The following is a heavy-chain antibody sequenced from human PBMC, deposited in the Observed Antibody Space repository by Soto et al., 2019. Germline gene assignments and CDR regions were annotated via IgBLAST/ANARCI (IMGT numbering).Heavy chain of an antibody. D-gene: IGHD4-17*01. CDR1: GFTFSDYY. Sequence: QVQLVESGGGLVKPGRSLRLSCAASGFTFSDYYMSWIRQAPGKGLEWVSYISSSGSTIYYADSVKGRFTISRDNAKNSLYLQMNSLRAEDTAVYYCARGSTTTVTTFMYYYYYMDVWGKGTTVTVSS. J-gene: IGHJ6*03. V-gene: IGHV3-11*01. CDR3: ARGSTTTVTTFMYYYYYMDV. CDR2: ISSSGSTI.